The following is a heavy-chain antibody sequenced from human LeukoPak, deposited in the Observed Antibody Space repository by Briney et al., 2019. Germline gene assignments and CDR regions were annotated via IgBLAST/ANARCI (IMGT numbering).Heavy chain of an antibody. V-gene: IGHV3-48*04. D-gene: IGHD4-11*01. CDR3: ARDPLCNYVSFDY. J-gene: IGHJ4*02. CDR2: ISSSSDTI. Sequence: GGSLRLSCAASGFTFSRYSMNWVRQAPGKGLEWVSYISSSSDTIYYADSVKGRFTISRDNAKNSLYLQMISLRAEDTAVYYCARDPLCNYVSFDYWGQGTLVTVSS. CDR1: GFTFSRYS.